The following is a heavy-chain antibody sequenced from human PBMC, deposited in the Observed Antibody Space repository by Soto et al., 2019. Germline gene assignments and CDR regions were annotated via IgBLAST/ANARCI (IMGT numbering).Heavy chain of an antibody. J-gene: IGHJ4*02. CDR1: GFSFGSYA. CDR2: ISGSDGKT. Sequence: GWSLRLSCAASGFSFGSYALSWVRQAPGKGLEWVSTISGSDGKTFYADSVKGRFSISRDTSQSTLYLQMNSLRADDTAMYYCARWSYLDYWGQGTRVTV. V-gene: IGHV3-23*01. D-gene: IGHD3-3*01. CDR3: ARWSYLDY.